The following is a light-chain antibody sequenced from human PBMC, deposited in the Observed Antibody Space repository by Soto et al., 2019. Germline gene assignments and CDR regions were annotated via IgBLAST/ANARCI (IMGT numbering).Light chain of an antibody. CDR2: GAS. J-gene: IGKJ3*01. Sequence: EIVLTQSPGTLSLSPGERATLSCRASQGVSTSYLAWYQQKPGQAPRLLIYGASSRASGIPDRFSGSGSGTDFTLTINRLEPEDFATYYCQQANSFPFTFGPGTKVDIK. CDR3: QQANSFPFT. V-gene: IGKV3-20*01. CDR1: QGVSTSY.